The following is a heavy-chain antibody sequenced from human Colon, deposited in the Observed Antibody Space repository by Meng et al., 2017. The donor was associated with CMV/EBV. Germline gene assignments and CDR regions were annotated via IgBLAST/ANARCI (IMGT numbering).Heavy chain of an antibody. Sequence: LSCAASGFTLSNYGIHWVRQAPGRGLEWLALISHEGSEDYYADSVKGRFTMSRDNSKNTVHLQMNSLRPDDTAVYYCARWTGWFDPWGQGTLVTVSS. CDR2: ISHEGSED. CDR1: GFTLSNYG. CDR3: ARWTGWFDP. D-gene: IGHD3/OR15-3a*01. J-gene: IGHJ5*02. V-gene: IGHV3-30*03.